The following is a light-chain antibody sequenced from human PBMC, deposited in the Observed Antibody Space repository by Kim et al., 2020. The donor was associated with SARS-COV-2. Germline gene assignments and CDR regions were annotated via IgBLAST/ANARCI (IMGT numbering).Light chain of an antibody. V-gene: IGKV1-5*03. CDR1: HIISTW. CDR2: MAS. J-gene: IGKJ1*01. CDR3: QQYEINSWT. Sequence: SASVQDTVTTTCRANHIISTWLAWFQQKPGKAPTVVISMASTLESGVPARFSGSGSGTEFTLTISSLQPDDFATYYCQQYEINSWTFGQGTKLEI.